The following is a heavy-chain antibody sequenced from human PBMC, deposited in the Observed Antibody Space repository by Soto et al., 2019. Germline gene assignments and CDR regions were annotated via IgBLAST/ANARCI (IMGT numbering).Heavy chain of an antibody. CDR3: ADDYGDHGAFDY. J-gene: IGHJ4*02. CDR2: IIPILGIA. Sequence: QVQLVQSGAEVKQPGSSVKVSCKASGGTFSSYTISWVRQAPGQGLEWMGRIIPILGIANYAQKFQGRVTITADKSTSTAYMELSSLRSEDTAVYYCADDYGDHGAFDYWGQGTLVTVSS. CDR1: GGTFSSYT. V-gene: IGHV1-69*02. D-gene: IGHD4-17*01.